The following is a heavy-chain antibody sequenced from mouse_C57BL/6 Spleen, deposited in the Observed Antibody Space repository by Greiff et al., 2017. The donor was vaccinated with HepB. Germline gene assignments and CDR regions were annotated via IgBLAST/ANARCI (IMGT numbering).Heavy chain of an antibody. D-gene: IGHD2-3*01. J-gene: IGHJ2*01. CDR3: ASSHYDGYYSY. CDR2: IHPNSGST. V-gene: IGHV1-64*01. Sequence: QVQLQQPGAELVKPGASVKLSCKASGYTFTSYWMHWVKQRPGQGLEWIGMIHPNSGSTNYNEKFKSKATLTVDKSSSTAYMQLSSLTSEDSAVYYWASSHYDGYYSYWGQGTTLTVSS. CDR1: GYTFTSYW.